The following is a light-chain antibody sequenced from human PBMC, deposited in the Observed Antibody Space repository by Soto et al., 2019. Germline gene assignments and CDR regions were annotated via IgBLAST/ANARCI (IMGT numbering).Light chain of an antibody. V-gene: IGLV2-8*01. CDR3: SSYADGNNWV. CDR1: SSDVGNYNY. Sequence: QSVLTQPPSASGSPGQSVAISCTGTSSDVGNYNYVSWYQQYPGKAPKLIIYEVTKRPSGVPDRFSGSKSGNTASLTVSALQADDEAHYYCSSYADGNNWVFGGGTKLTVL. J-gene: IGLJ3*02. CDR2: EVT.